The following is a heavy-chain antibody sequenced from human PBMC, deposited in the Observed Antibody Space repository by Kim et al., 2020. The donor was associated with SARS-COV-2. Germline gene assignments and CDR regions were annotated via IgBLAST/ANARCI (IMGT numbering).Heavy chain of an antibody. Sequence: DARMGRFTNSRDNSKNTVYLQMNSLGAEDTAGYYCARTTYYDVWSGFDYWGQGTLVTVSS. CDR3: ARTTYYDVWSGFDY. D-gene: IGHD3-3*01. J-gene: IGHJ4*02. V-gene: IGHV3-30*07.